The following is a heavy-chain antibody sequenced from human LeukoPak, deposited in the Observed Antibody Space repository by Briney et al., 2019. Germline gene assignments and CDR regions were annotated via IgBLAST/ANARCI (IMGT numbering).Heavy chain of an antibody. D-gene: IGHD3-16*01. J-gene: IGHJ5*02. V-gene: IGHV4-59*01. CDR1: GGSFSGYY. CDR2: IYYSGST. Sequence: SETLSLTCAVYGGSFSGYYWSWIRQPPGKGLEWIGYIYYSGSTNYSPSLKSRVTISVDTSKNQCSLNLTSVTAADTAVYYCARFTPQGYGWGGYNRFDPWGQGTLVTVSS. CDR3: ARFTPQGYGWGGYNRFDP.